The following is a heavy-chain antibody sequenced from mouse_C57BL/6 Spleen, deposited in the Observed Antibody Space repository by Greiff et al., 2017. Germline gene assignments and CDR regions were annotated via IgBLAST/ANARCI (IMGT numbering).Heavy chain of an antibody. CDR2: IFPGSGST. J-gene: IGHJ3*01. CDR1: GYTFTDYY. D-gene: IGHD2-2*01. Sequence: VQLQESGPELVKPGASVKISCKASGYTFTDYYINWVKQRPGQGLEWIGWIFPGSGSTYYNEKFKGKATLTVDKSSSTAYMLLSSLTSEDSAVYFCARVGGYDVGSWFAYWGQGTLVTVSA. V-gene: IGHV1-75*01. CDR3: ARVGGYDVGSWFAY.